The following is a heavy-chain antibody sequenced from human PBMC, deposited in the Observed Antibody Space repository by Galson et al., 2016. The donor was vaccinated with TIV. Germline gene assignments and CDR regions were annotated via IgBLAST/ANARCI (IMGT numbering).Heavy chain of an antibody. V-gene: IGHV1-69*02. J-gene: IGHJ4*02. CDR3: AKARSGSSFRGIAY. CDR1: GDTFSRYT. Sequence: SVKVSCKASGDTFSRYTITWVRQAPGQGLEYMGRIIPIVDIRDYAQKFQGRVTFTADKSTSTAYMEVNNLRSEDTALYYCAKARSGSSFRGIAYWGQGTLFTVSS. CDR2: IIPIVDIR. D-gene: IGHD1-26*01.